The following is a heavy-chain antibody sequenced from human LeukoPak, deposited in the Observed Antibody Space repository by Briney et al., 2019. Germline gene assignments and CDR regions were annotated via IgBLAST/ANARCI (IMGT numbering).Heavy chain of an antibody. CDR1: GGSISSYY. Sequence: SETLSLTCTVSGGSISSYYWSWIRQPPGKGLEWIGYIYYSGSTNYNPSLKSRVTISVDTSKNQFSLKPSSVTAADTAVYYCARDRGSGSSDFYFWGPGILVTVSS. CDR2: IYYSGST. CDR3: ARDRGSGSSDFYF. D-gene: IGHD3-10*01. V-gene: IGHV4-59*01. J-gene: IGHJ4*02.